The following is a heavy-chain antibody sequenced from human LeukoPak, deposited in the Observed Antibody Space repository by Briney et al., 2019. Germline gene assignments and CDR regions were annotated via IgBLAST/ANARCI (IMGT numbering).Heavy chain of an antibody. Sequence: SETLSLTCTVSGGSISSSSDYWGWIRQPPGKGLEWIGSIYYGGTTYYNPSLKSRVTISVDTSKNQFFLKLSSVTAADTAVYYCARSTTGTSPDYWGQGTLVTVSS. V-gene: IGHV4-39*07. J-gene: IGHJ4*02. CDR3: ARSTTGTSPDY. CDR1: GGSISSSSDY. CDR2: IYYGGTT. D-gene: IGHD1-1*01.